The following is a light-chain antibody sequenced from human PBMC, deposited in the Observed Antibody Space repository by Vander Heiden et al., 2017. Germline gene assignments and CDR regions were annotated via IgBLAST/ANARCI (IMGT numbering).Light chain of an antibody. CDR3: QQYDKLPLT. V-gene: IGKV3-20*01. CDR2: GAS. CDR1: QSLSRNF. Sequence: PGQRATLSCRASQSLSRNFLAWYQQKPGQSPRLLIYGASNRAAGTPDRFSGSGSGTAFTVTISRLEPEDFAVYFCQQYDKLPLTFGGGTKVDLK. J-gene: IGKJ4*01.